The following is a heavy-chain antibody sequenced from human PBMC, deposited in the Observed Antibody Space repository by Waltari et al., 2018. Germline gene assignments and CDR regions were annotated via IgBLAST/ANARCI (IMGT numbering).Heavy chain of an antibody. CDR3: ARGVGADFDF. J-gene: IGHJ4*02. D-gene: IGHD3-10*01. CDR2: VYYTGST. CDR1: GGSITSSSHY. V-gene: IGHV4-39*02. Sequence: QLQLPEAGPGLVKPSETLSIICTVSGGSITSSSHYWAWIDQPPGEVLEWIGSVYYTGSTHYNPSLKSRVTISLDMSKNDFSLRLNSATAADTGVYYCARGVGADFDFWGQGTRVTVSS.